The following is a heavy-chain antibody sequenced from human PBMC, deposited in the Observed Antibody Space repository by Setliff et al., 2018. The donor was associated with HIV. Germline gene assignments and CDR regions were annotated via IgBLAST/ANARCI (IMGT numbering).Heavy chain of an antibody. Sequence: PSETLSLTCSVSADSITHTLYSWGWIRQPPGKVLECIGTIHYTGSASYNPSLKSRVSMSVDTSKNQFSLKLTSVTAADTAVYHCARLADGGYDFRGYFDLWGRGTLGTVSS. D-gene: IGHD5-12*01. V-gene: IGHV4-39*01. CDR2: IHYTGSA. CDR3: ARLADGGYDFRGYFDL. CDR1: ADSITHTLYS. J-gene: IGHJ2*01.